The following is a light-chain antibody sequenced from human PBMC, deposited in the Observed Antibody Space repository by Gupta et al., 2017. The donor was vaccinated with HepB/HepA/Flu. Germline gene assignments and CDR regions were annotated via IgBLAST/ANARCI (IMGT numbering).Light chain of an antibody. CDR2: EVT. J-gene: IGLJ2*01. V-gene: IGLV2-14*01. CDR1: SSDVGGYNF. Sequence: QSALTQPASVSGSPVQSFSISCTGTSSDVGGYNFVAWYQQHPGKAPKLMIYEVTNRPSGVSIRFSGSKSGNTASPTISGLQAEDEADYDCSSYTGSSSLDVIFGGGTKLTVL. CDR3: SSYTGSSSLDVI.